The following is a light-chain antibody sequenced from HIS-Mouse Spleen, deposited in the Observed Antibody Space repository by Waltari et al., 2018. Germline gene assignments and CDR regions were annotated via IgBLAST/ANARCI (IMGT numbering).Light chain of an antibody. CDR3: CSYAGSYTLV. V-gene: IGLV2-11*01. CDR1: SSDVGGYNY. CDR2: DVS. Sequence: LTQPSSVSVSPGQTARITCTGTSSDVGGYNYVSWYQQHPGKAPKLMIYDVSKRPSGVPDRFSGSKSGNTASLTISGLQAEDEADYYCCSYAGSYTLVFGGGTKLTVL. J-gene: IGLJ2*01.